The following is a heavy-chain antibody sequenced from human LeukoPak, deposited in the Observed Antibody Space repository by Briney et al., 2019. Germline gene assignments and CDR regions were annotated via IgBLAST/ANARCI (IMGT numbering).Heavy chain of an antibody. D-gene: IGHD1-26*01. CDR2: ISGSGGST. Sequence: PGGSLRLSCAASGFTFSSYWMHWVRQAPGQGLVWVSAISGSGGSTYYADSVKGRFTISRDNSKNTLYLQMNSLRAEDTAVYYCAKDRIVRATGYYFDYWGQGTLVTVSS. CDR3: AKDRIVRATGYYFDY. V-gene: IGHV3-23*01. CDR1: GFTFSSYW. J-gene: IGHJ4*02.